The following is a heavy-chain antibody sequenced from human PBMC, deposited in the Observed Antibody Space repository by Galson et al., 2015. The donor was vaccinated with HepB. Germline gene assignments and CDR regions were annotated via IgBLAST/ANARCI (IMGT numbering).Heavy chain of an antibody. CDR1: GYTFTSYY. Sequence: SVKVSCKASGYTFTSYYMHWVRQAPGQGLEWMGIINPSGGSTSYAQKLQGRVTMTRDTSTSTVYMELSSLRSEDTAVYYCARDTLYCSGGSCYSGGFDYWGQGTLVTVSS. J-gene: IGHJ4*02. V-gene: IGHV1-46*04. CDR3: ARDTLYCSGGSCYSGGFDY. CDR2: INPSGGST. D-gene: IGHD2-15*01.